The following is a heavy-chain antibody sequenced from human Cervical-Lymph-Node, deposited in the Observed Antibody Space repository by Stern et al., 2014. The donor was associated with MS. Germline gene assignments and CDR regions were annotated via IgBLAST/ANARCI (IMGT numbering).Heavy chain of an antibody. CDR1: GFTFTSYD. J-gene: IGHJ4*02. CDR3: ARDSYDSKLRFDF. V-gene: IGHV1-46*01. Sequence: QVQLVQSGAEVRKPGASVKVSCKASGFTFTSYDIHWVRQAPAQGLEWMGKINPCGGGASYAQKFQGRVTVTRDTSTNTVYMELSSLRSEDTAVYYCARDSYDSKLRFDFWGQGTLVTVSS. CDR2: INPCGGGA. D-gene: IGHD3-22*01.